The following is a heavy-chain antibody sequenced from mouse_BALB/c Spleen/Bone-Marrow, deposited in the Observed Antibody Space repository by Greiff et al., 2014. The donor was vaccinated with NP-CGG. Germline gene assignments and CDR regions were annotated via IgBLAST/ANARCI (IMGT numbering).Heavy chain of an antibody. V-gene: IGHV2-9*02. D-gene: IGHD2-3*01. CDR3: ARVYLWYFDV. CDR2: ILAGGST. J-gene: IGHJ1*01. CDR1: GFSLTSYG. Sequence: VKLEESGPGLVAPSQSLSITCTVSGFSLTSYGVHWVRQPPGKGLEWLGVILAGGSTYYNSVLMSRMSICKDNSKSQVFLKMNSLQTDDTGMYYCARVYLWYFDVWGPGTPVTVSS.